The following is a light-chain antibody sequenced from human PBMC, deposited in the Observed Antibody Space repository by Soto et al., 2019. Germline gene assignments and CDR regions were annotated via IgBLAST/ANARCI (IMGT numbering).Light chain of an antibody. CDR3: MQGTNCPLT. V-gene: IGKV2-30*01. CDR1: QVLVFSDGNTY. Sequence: DVVLTQSPLSLPVTLGQPASISCRSSQVLVFSDGNTYFNWFQQRPRQSPRLLIHKVSDRDSGVPDRCVGSGSGTDFTLKISRVEAEDVGVYYCMQGTNCPLTFGQGTKVEIK. CDR2: KVS. J-gene: IGKJ1*01.